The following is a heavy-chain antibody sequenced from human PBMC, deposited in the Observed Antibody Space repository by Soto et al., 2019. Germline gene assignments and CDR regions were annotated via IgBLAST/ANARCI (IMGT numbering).Heavy chain of an antibody. V-gene: IGHV1-69*13. Sequence: ASVKVSCKASGGTFSSYAISWVRQAPGQGLEWMGGIIPIFGTANYAQKFQGRVTITADESTSTAYMELSSLRSEDTAVYYCVRVGPDILTGYYQEPDYYYYGMDVWGQGTTVTVSS. D-gene: IGHD3-9*01. CDR1: GGTFSSYA. J-gene: IGHJ6*02. CDR2: IIPIFGTA. CDR3: VRVGPDILTGYYQEPDYYYYGMDV.